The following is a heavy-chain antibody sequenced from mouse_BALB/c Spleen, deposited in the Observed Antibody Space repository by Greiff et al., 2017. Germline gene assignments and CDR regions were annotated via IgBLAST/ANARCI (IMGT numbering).Heavy chain of an antibody. CDR1: GYTFTDYT. CDR2: ISTYYGDA. J-gene: IGHJ4*01. CDR3: AREYAQVAMDY. Sequence: QVQLQQSGAELVRPGVSVKISCKGSGYTFTDYTMHWVKQSHAKSLEWIGVISTYYGDASYNQKFKGKATMTVDKSSSTAYMELARLTSEDSAIYYCAREYAQVAMDYWGQGTSVTVSS. D-gene: IGHD2-10*02. V-gene: IGHV1S137*01.